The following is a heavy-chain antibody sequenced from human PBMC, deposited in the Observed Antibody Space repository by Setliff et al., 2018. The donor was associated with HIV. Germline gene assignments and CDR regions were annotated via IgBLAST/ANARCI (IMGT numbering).Heavy chain of an antibody. Sequence: SETLSLTCSVSGGSVNSGGYYWSWIRQPPGKGLEWIGYIYYSGSTNYNPSLKSRVTISVDTSKNQFSLKLSSVTAADTAVYYCARADIVVVPAAMDYYYYMDVWGKGTTVTVSS. CDR2: IYYSGST. V-gene: IGHV4-61*08. D-gene: IGHD2-2*01. CDR1: GGSVNSGGYY. J-gene: IGHJ6*03. CDR3: ARADIVVVPAAMDYYYYMDV.